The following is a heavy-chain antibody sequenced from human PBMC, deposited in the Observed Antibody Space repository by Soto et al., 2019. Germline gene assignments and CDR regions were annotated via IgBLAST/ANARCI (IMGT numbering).Heavy chain of an antibody. CDR1: GGTFSSYA. J-gene: IGHJ6*02. Sequence: QVQLVQSGAEVKKPGSSVKVSFKASGGTFSSYAISWVRQAPGQGLEWMGGIIPIFGTANYAQKFQGRVTITADESTSTANMELSSLRSEDTAVYYCAAVPAAMRDYYGMDVWGQGTTVTGSS. CDR2: IIPIFGTA. CDR3: AAVPAAMRDYYGMDV. D-gene: IGHD2-2*01. V-gene: IGHV1-69*12.